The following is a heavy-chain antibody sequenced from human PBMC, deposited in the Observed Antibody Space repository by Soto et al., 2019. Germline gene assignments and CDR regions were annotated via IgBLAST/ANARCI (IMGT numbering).Heavy chain of an antibody. Sequence: QITLKESGPTLVKPTQTLTLTCTFSGFSLSTSGVGVGWIRQPPGKALEWIALIYWDDDKRYSPSLKSRLTITKDTSKNQVVLTMTNMDPVDTATYDCAHSLIPNWGSRGAFDYWGQGTLVTVSS. J-gene: IGHJ4*02. CDR3: AHSLIPNWGSRGAFDY. V-gene: IGHV2-5*02. D-gene: IGHD7-27*01. CDR2: IYWDDDK. CDR1: GFSLSTSGVG.